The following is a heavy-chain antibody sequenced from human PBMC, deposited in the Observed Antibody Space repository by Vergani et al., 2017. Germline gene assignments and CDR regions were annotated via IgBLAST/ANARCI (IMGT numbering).Heavy chain of an antibody. CDR2: VYYSGTT. D-gene: IGHD3/OR15-3a*01. Sequence: QLQLQESDSRLVNPSQTLSLTCTLSGDAISRDTYSWNWVRQPPGKPLEWIGSVYYSGTTYYNLSLGGRVTMSSDKSKNHFSLTLTSVTAADSAFYFCARGQTGYSRDWSTYFFYMDVWGKGTTVTVSS. CDR3: ARGQTGYSRDWSTYFFYMDV. CDR1: GDAISRDTYS. V-gene: IGHV4-30-2*01. J-gene: IGHJ6*03.